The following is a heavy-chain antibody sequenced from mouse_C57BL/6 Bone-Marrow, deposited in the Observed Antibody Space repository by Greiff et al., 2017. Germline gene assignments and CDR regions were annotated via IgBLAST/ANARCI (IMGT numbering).Heavy chain of an antibody. Sequence: EVQLQQSGAELVRPGASVKLSCTASGFNIKDDYMHWVKQRPEQGLEWIGWIDPENGDTEYASKFQGKATITADTSSNTAYLQLSSLTSEDTAVYYCTTAVNLYGNIAYWGQGTLVTVSA. J-gene: IGHJ3*01. CDR1: GFNIKDDY. D-gene: IGHD2-1*01. CDR2: IDPENGDT. CDR3: TTAVNLYGNIAY. V-gene: IGHV14-4*01.